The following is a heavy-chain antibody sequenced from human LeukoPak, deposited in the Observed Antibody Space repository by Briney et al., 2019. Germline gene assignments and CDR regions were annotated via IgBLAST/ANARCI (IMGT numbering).Heavy chain of an antibody. V-gene: IGHV5-51*01. D-gene: IGHD6-13*01. CDR2: INPGNSDT. Sequence: GESLKISCKGSGYGFTTCWIGWVRQMPGKGLEWMGDINPGNSDTRYSPSFQGQVTISADKSITTAYLQWSSLKASDTAMYYCARLRWAAGDGYYFDYWGQGTPVTVSS. CDR3: ARLRWAAGDGYYFDY. J-gene: IGHJ4*02. CDR1: GYGFTTCW.